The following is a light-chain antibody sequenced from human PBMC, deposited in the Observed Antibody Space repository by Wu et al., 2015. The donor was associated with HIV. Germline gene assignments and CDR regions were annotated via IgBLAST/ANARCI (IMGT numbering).Light chain of an antibody. CDR2: EVS. Sequence: EIELTQSPTTLSLSPGESATLSCRAGQSISNYLAWYQQKPGQAPRLLIYEVSNRAAGIPARFSGSGSGTDFTLTISSLGAEDFAVYYCQHRRNWPLTFGGGTEVEIK. J-gene: IGKJ4*01. V-gene: IGKV3-11*01. CDR1: QSISNY. CDR3: QHRRNWPLT.